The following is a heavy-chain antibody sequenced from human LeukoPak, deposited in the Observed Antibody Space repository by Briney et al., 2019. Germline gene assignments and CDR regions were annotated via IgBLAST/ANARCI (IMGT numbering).Heavy chain of an antibody. CDR2: MSSGGDYV. Sequence: PGGSLRLSCAASGFTFRSYAMSWVRQAPGKGLEWVSTMSSGGDYVYYGGAVKGRFTASRDNSKNTLYLQMDNLRLEDTAIYYCAKRAIEVPGTDYWGQGALVTVSS. V-gene: IGHV3-23*01. J-gene: IGHJ4*02. CDR3: AKRAIEVPGTDY. CDR1: GFTFRSYA. D-gene: IGHD2-2*01.